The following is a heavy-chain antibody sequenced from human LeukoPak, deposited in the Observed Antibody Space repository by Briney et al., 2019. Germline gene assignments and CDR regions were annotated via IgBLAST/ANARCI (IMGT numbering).Heavy chain of an antibody. J-gene: IGHJ4*02. CDR1: GFTFSSYW. D-gene: IGHD6-13*01. V-gene: IGHV3-7*01. Sequence: GGPLRLSCAASGFTFSSYWMSWVRQAPGKGLEWVANIKQDGSEKYYVDSVKGRFTISRDNAKNSLYLQMNSLRAEDTAVYYCAREPYSSSWARDYWGQGTLVTVSS. CDR3: AREPYSSSWARDY. CDR2: IKQDGSEK.